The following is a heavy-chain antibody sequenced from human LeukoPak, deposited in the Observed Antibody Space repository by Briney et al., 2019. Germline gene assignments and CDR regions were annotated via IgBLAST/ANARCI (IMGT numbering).Heavy chain of an antibody. CDR3: ARDLYSSRTNDAFVI. D-gene: IGHD6-13*01. CDR2: INHSGST. V-gene: IGHV4-34*01. CDR1: DDSITMYY. J-gene: IGHJ3*02. Sequence: SETLSLTCTVSDDSITMYYWTWIRQPPGKGLEWIGEINHSGSTNYNPSLKSRVTISVDTSKNQFSLKLSSVTAADTAVYYCARDLYSSRTNDAFVIWGQGTMVTVSS.